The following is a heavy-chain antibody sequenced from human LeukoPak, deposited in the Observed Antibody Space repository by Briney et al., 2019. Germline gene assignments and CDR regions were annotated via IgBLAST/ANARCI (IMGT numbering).Heavy chain of an antibody. V-gene: IGHV1-2*02. CDR3: ARVDYGGNSRYWYFDL. CDR2: INPNSGGT. J-gene: IGHJ2*01. CDR1: GYIFTGYY. Sequence: GASVKVSCKASGYIFTGYYIHWVRQAPGQGLEWMGWINPNSGGTNYAQKFQGRVTMTRDTSISTAYMELSRLRSDDTAVYYCARVDYGGNSRYWYFDLWGRGTLVTVSS. D-gene: IGHD4-23*01.